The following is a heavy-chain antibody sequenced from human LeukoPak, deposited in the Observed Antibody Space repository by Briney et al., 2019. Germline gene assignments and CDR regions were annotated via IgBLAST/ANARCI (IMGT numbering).Heavy chain of an antibody. Sequence: PGGSLRLSCAASGFTFSSYEMNWVRQAPGKGLEWVSYISSSGSTIYYADSVKGRFTISRDNAKNSLYLQMNSLRAEDTAVYYCAASITPNAFDMWGQGTMVTVSS. CDR1: GFTFSSYE. V-gene: IGHV3-48*03. CDR3: AASITPNAFDM. D-gene: IGHD4-23*01. J-gene: IGHJ3*02. CDR2: ISSSGSTI.